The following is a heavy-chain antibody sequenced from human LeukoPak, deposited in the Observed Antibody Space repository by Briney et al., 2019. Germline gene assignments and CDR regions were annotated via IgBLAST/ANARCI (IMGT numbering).Heavy chain of an antibody. CDR1: GFTFSTYA. J-gene: IGHJ1*01. V-gene: IGHV3-21*01. Sequence: GGSLRLSCAASGFTFSTYAMNWVRQAPGKGLEWVSSSSSSSSYIYYADSVKGRFTISRDNAKNSLYLQMNSLRAEDTAVYYCARDWPTIAAAGTIPEYFQHWGQGTLVTVSS. CDR2: SSSSSSYI. D-gene: IGHD6-13*01. CDR3: ARDWPTIAAAGTIPEYFQH.